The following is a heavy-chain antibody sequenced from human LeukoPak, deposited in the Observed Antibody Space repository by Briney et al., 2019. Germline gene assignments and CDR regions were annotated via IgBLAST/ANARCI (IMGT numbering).Heavy chain of an antibody. CDR2: IHYSGST. CDR1: GGSFSAYF. CDR3: ARRVAGEYFGMDV. V-gene: IGHV4-34*01. D-gene: IGHD6-19*01. J-gene: IGHJ6*02. Sequence: PSETLSLTCAVYGGSFSAYFWGWIRQPPGKGLEWIASIHYSGSTYYNPSLKSRVTISVDTSKNQFSLKLSSVTAADTAVYYCARRVAGEYFGMDVWGQGTTVTVSS.